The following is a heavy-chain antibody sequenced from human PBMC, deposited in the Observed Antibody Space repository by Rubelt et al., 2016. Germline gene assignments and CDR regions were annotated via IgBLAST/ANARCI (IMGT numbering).Heavy chain of an antibody. CDR1: GFTFSSYS. V-gene: IGHV3-48*04. CDR3: ARVGCGLYGMDV. CDR2: ITSSSSTI. Sequence: QLVESGGGLVQPGGSLRLSCAASGFTFSSYSMNWVRQAPGKGLEWVSYITSSSSTIFYADSVKGRLTISRDNAKNSLYLQMSRLRAEDTPVYYCARVGCGLYGMDVWGQGTTVTVSS. J-gene: IGHJ6*02. D-gene: IGHD2-21*01.